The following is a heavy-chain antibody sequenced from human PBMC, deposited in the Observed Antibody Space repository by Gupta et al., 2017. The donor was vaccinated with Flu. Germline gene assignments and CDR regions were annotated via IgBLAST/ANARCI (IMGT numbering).Heavy chain of an antibody. Sequence: EVQLVESGGGLVQPGGSLRLSCAASGFTFITYWMSWVRQAPGKGLEWVASLNQDGSEKYYAGSVKGRFTISRDNTKNSLYLQMNSLRAEDTAVYYCARDPGIAVADHWGQGTLVTVSS. V-gene: IGHV3-7*01. CDR3: ARDPGIAVADH. J-gene: IGHJ4*02. D-gene: IGHD6-19*01. CDR1: GFTFITYW. CDR2: LNQDGSEK.